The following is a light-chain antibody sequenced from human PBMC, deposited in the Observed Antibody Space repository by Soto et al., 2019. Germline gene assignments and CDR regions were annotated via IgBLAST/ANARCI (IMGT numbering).Light chain of an antibody. CDR2: NND. CDR1: SSNIGSNS. J-gene: IGLJ3*02. V-gene: IGLV1-44*01. Sequence: QSVLTQPPSASGTPGQRVTISCSGSSSNIGSNSVSWYQQFPGTAPKLLISNNDQRPSGVPDRFSGSKSVTSASLAISGLQSEDEADYFCAAWDDSLDGRLFGGGTKLTVL. CDR3: AAWDDSLDGRL.